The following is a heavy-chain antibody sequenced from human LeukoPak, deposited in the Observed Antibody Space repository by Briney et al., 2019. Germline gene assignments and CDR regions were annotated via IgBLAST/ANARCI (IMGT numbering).Heavy chain of an antibody. Sequence: GASVKVSCKVSGYTLTELSMHWVRQAPGEGLEWMGGFDPEDGETIYAQNFQGRVTMTEDTSTDTAYMELSSLRSEDTAVYYCAKDGGYFDRAVFDYWGQGTLVTVSS. CDR1: GYTLTELS. CDR3: AKDGGYFDRAVFDY. D-gene: IGHD3-9*01. J-gene: IGHJ4*02. V-gene: IGHV1-24*01. CDR2: FDPEDGET.